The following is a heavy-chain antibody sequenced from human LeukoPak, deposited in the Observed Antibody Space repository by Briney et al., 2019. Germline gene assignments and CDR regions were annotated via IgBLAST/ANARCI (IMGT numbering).Heavy chain of an antibody. Sequence: PSETLSLTCTISGGSISSYYWSWIRQSAGNGLEWIGRIYTSGSITYNPSLKSRVTLSLDTPKNQFSLKLSSVTAADTAVYYCARRHSSSWYFDYWGQGTLVTVSS. J-gene: IGHJ4*02. D-gene: IGHD6-13*01. CDR2: IYTSGSI. CDR3: ARRHSSSWYFDY. V-gene: IGHV4-4*07. CDR1: GGSISSYY.